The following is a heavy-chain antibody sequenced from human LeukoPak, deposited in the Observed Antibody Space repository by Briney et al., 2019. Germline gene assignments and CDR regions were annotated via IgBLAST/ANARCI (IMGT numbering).Heavy chain of an antibody. CDR3: AREGLSYTKLNTWFVP. CDR1: GYPFTSYY. CDR2: ISAYNGDK. V-gene: IGHV1-18*01. J-gene: IGHJ5*02. D-gene: IGHD2-2*02. Sequence: ASVTVSFKASGYPFTSYYINWVRQAPGQGLEWMGLISAYNGDKNYAQNLQGRLTKTTDTPTDTDYMALRDLSDDDTAVYYCAREGLSYTKLNTWFVPWGRGTLVSVFS.